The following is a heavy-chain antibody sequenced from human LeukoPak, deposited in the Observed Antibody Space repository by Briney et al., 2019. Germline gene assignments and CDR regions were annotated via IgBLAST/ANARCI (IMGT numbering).Heavy chain of an antibody. CDR2: IYYSGST. V-gene: IGHV4-59*01. D-gene: IGHD5-18*01. CDR3: AKLVDTAMVPIDY. Sequence: NPSETLSLTCTVSGGSISSYYWSWIRQPPGKGLEWIGYIYYSGSTNYNPSLKSRVTISVDTSKNQFSLKLSSVTAADMAVYYCAKLVDTAMVPIDYWGQGTLVTVSS. J-gene: IGHJ4*02. CDR1: GGSISSYY.